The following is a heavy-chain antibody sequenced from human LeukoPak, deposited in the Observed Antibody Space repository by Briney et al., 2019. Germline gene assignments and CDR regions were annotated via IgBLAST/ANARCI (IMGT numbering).Heavy chain of an antibody. CDR3: ARDLRRLLWFGEFF. V-gene: IGHV3-23*01. Sequence: GGSLRLSCAASGFTFSSYGMSWVRQAPGKGLEWVSAISGSGGSTSSADSVEGRFTISRDNSKNTLYLQMNSLTAEDTAVYYCARDLRRLLWFGEFFWGQGTLVTVSS. CDR1: GFTFSSYG. J-gene: IGHJ4*02. D-gene: IGHD3-10*01. CDR2: ISGSGGST.